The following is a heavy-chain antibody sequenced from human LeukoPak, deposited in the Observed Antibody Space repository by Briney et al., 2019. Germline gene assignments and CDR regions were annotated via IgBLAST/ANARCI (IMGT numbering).Heavy chain of an antibody. CDR3: AKAPS. CDR2: ITGGGAST. V-gene: IGHV3-23*01. Sequence: QSGGSLRVSCEASGFNFRSYAMSWVRQAPGKGLEWVSTITGGGASTKYADSVKGRYTISRDNSKNTLYLQMNSLRVEDTAVYYCAKAPSWGQGTLVTVSS. CDR1: GFNFRSYA. J-gene: IGHJ4*02.